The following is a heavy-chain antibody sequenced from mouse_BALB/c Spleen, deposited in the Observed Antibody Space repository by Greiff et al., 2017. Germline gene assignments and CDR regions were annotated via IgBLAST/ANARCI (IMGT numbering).Heavy chain of an antibody. D-gene: IGHD1-1*01. CDR1: GYTFTSYY. CDR3: AFYYYGSSYGAMDY. J-gene: IGHJ4*01. V-gene: IGHV1-53*01. Sequence: QVQLQQPGAELVKPGASVKLSCKASGYTFTSYYMYWVKQRPGQGLEWIGGINPSNGGTNFNEKFKSKATLTVDKSSSTAYMQLSSLTSEDSAVYFCAFYYYGSSYGAMDYWGQGTSVTVSS. CDR2: INPSNGGT.